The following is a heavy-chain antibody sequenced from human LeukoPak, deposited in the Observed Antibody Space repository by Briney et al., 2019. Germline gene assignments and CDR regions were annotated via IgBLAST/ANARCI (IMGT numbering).Heavy chain of an antibody. CDR1: GFTFTSSA. CDR3: ARSGSGDAFDI. J-gene: IGHJ3*02. Sequence: ASVKVSCKASGFTFTSSAMQWVRQARGQRLEWIGWIVVGSGNTNYAQKFQERVTITRDMSTSTAYMELSRLRSDDTAVYYCARSGSGDAFDIWGQGTMVTVSS. CDR2: IVVGSGNT. V-gene: IGHV1-58*02. D-gene: IGHD6-19*01.